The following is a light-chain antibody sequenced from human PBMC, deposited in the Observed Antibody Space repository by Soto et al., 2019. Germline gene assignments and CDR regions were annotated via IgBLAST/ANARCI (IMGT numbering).Light chain of an antibody. CDR2: EVN. J-gene: IGLJ1*01. Sequence: QSALTQPPSASGSPGQSVAISCTGTSNDVCATDYVSWYQQHSGKAPKLLLYEVNKRPSGVPDRFSGSKSGNTASLTVSALQADDEADYYCISHAGASNVLGTGTKLTVL. CDR3: ISHAGASNV. V-gene: IGLV2-8*01. CDR1: SNDVCATDY.